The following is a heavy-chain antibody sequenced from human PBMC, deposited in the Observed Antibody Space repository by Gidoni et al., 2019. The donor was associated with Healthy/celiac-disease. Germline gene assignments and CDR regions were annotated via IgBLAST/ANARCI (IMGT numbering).Heavy chain of an antibody. CDR3: ARDRWTVTTATDDY. CDR2: IISSSSTI. Sequence: EVQLVASGGGLVQPGGSLRLSCAASGFHFSSYSMNWVRQAPGKGLEWVSYIISSSSTIYYADSVKGRFTISRDNAKNSLYLQMNSLRAEDTAVYYCARDRWTVTTATDDYWGQGTLVTVSS. D-gene: IGHD4-17*01. V-gene: IGHV3-48*01. CDR1: GFHFSSYS. J-gene: IGHJ4*02.